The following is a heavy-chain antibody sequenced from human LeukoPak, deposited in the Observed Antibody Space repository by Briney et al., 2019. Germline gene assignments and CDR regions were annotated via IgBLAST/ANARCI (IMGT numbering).Heavy chain of an antibody. Sequence: HPGGSLRLSCAASGFTFSSYAMHWVRQAPGKGLEWVAVISYDGSNKYYADSVKGRFTISRDNSKNTLYLQMNSLRAEDTAVYYCAKEPSGRYYFDYWGQGTLVTVSS. D-gene: IGHD3-10*01. J-gene: IGHJ4*02. CDR1: GFTFSSYA. V-gene: IGHV3-30-3*01. CDR2: ISYDGSNK. CDR3: AKEPSGRYYFDY.